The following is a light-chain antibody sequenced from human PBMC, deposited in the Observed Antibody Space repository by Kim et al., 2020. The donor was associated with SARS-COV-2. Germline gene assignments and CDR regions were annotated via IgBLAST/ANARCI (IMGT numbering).Light chain of an antibody. CDR1: SGSLDSAS. V-gene: IGLV6-57*03. Sequence: PGKTVTISVTRSSGSLDSASVQWYQHRPGTAPTTVIYEDDQRPSGVPDRFSGSIDSAATSASLTISRLETGDEADYYWQSYDTSSVFGAGTQLTVL. CDR2: EDD. J-gene: IGLJ2*01. CDR3: QSYDTSSV.